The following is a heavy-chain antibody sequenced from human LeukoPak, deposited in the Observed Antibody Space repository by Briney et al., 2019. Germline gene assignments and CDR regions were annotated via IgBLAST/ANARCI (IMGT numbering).Heavy chain of an antibody. V-gene: IGHV4-39*07. CDR2: IYYSGST. CDR1: GGSISSSSYY. J-gene: IGHJ5*02. Sequence: PSETLSLTCTVSGGSISSSSYYWGWIRQPPGKGLEWIGSIYYSGSTYYNPSLRSRVTISVDTSKNQFSLKLSSVTAADTAVYYCARHGDSSGYYWTWFDPWGQGTLVTVSS. CDR3: ARHGDSSGYYWTWFDP. D-gene: IGHD3-22*01.